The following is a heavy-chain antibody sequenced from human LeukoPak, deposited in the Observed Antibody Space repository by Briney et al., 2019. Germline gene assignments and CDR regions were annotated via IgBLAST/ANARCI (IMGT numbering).Heavy chain of an antibody. J-gene: IGHJ4*02. CDR1: GFTFSSYW. CDR2: IKQDGSEK. CDR3: ARLIVGAIDY. V-gene: IGHV3-7*03. D-gene: IGHD1-26*01. Sequence: GGSLRLSCAAFGFTFSSYWMSWVRQAPGKGLEWVANIKQDGSEKYYVDSVKGRFTISRDNAKNSLYLQMNSLRAEDTAVYYCARLIVGAIDYWGQGTLVTVSS.